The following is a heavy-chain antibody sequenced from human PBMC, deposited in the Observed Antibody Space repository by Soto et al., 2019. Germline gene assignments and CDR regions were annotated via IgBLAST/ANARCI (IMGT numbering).Heavy chain of an antibody. CDR3: ARLPGPNSQGFFYYGVDG. Sequence: QLQLQESGPGLEKPSETLSLTCTVSGDSSGRTSYWGWIRQPPGKGLEWIGSIAYSGHTYYNPSLKSRVTLSVEPPKNQFSLNLGSVTAADTAVYYCARLPGPNSQGFFYYGVDGWGQGTKVNVS. CDR2: IAYSGHT. V-gene: IGHV4-39*01. CDR1: GDSSGRTSY. J-gene: IGHJ6*02. D-gene: IGHD2-15*01.